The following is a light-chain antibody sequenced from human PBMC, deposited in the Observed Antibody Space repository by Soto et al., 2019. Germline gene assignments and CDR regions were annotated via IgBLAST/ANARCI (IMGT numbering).Light chain of an antibody. V-gene: IGLV2-14*01. CDR1: SSEVGGYNY. CDR2: DVS. CDR3: SSYTSSSTPHA. Sequence: QSVLTQPASVSGSPGQSITISCTGTSSEVGGYNYVSWYQQHPGKAPKLMIYDVSNRPSGVSNRFSGSKSGNTASLTISGFQAEDEADYYCSSYTSSSTPHAFGTGTKVTVL. J-gene: IGLJ1*01.